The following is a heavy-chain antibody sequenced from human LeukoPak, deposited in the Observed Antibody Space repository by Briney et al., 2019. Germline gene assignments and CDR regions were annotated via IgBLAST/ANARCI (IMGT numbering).Heavy chain of an antibody. V-gene: IGHV3-7*01. CDR1: GFTFSSYW. J-gene: IGHJ4*02. CDR3: ACVTPDY. Sequence: GGSLRLSCAASGFTFSSYWMSWVRQAPGKELEWVANIKQDGSEEYYLDSVKGRFTISRDNAKNSVYLQMNSLRVEDTAVYYCACVTPDYWGQGTLVTVSS. D-gene: IGHD5/OR15-5a*01. CDR2: IKQDGSEE.